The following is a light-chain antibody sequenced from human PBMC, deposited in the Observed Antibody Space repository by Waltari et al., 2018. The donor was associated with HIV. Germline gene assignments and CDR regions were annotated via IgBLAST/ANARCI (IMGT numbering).Light chain of an antibody. CDR1: HSVSSGY. J-gene: IGKJ3*01. CDR3: HQYGSSPGT. Sequence: IVLTQSPGTLSLSPGERATLSCSASHSVSSGYLAWYQQKPGQAPRLLIQGVSDRATGIPARFSGSGSGTDFALTINSLEPEDFAVYYCHQYGSSPGTFGPGTTVDI. CDR2: GVS. V-gene: IGKV3-20*01.